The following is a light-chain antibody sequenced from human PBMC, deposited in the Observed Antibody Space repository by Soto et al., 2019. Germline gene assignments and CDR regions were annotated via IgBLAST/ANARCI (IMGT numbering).Light chain of an antibody. V-gene: IGLV2-14*01. Sequence: QSVLTQPASVSGSPGQSITISCTGTSSDVGGYNYVSWYQQHPGKAPKLMIYDVSNRPSGVSNRFSGSKSGNTASLTISGLQAEDEADYYSSSYTSSSILFYDFGTGTKVTVL. CDR1: SSDVGGYNY. J-gene: IGLJ1*01. CDR2: DVS. CDR3: SSYTSSSILFYD.